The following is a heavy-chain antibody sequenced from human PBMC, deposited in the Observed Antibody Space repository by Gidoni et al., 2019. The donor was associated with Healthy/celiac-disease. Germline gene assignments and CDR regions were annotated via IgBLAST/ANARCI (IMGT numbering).Heavy chain of an antibody. CDR1: GSSFSSYA. J-gene: IGHJ3*02. CDR2: IIPIFGTA. CDR3: ARAPTVVTPGIAFDI. Sequence: GSSFSSYAISWVRQAPGQGLEWMGGIIPIFGTANYAQKFQGRVTITADESTSTAYMELSSLRSEDTAVYYCARAPTVVTPGIAFDIWGQGTMVTVSS. V-gene: IGHV1-69*01. D-gene: IGHD4-17*01.